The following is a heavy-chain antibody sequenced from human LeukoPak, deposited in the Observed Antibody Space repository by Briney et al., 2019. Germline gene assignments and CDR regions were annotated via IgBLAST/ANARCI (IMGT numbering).Heavy chain of an antibody. CDR3: ARDSCSSVTCYDY. J-gene: IGHJ4*02. Sequence: RGSLTLSCAASGFTFSNYGMHWVRLAPGKGLEWVAAIQHDRSIKYYADSVKGRFTISRDDSKNTLYLQMNSLRAEDAAVYYCARDSCSSVTCYDYWGQGTLV. CDR1: GFTFSNYG. V-gene: IGHV3-33*01. D-gene: IGHD2-2*01. CDR2: IQHDRSIK.